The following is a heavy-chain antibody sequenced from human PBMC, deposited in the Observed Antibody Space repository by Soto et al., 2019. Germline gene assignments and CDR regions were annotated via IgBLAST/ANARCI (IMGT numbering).Heavy chain of an antibody. D-gene: IGHD1-26*01. CDR1: GYTFINYG. V-gene: IGHV1-18*01. CDR2: ISGYDGRT. CDR3: ARVWEDIRHIKCFDP. Sequence: QLVQSGVEVKKPGASVRVSCKASGYTFINYGISWVRQAPGQGLEWMGWISGYDGRTNYAQRFQGRVTMTTDTSTNTAYMKLPSLTSDDTAVYYCARVWEDIRHIKCFDPWGQGTLVTVSS. J-gene: IGHJ5*02.